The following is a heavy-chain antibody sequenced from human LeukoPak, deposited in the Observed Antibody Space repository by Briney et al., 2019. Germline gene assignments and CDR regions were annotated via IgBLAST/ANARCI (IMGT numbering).Heavy chain of an antibody. CDR3: AKDREGATGTDY. J-gene: IGHJ4*02. CDR2: ISGSGGST. V-gene: IGHV3-23*01. Sequence: GGSLRLSCAASGFTFSSYAMSWVRQAPGKGLEWVSAISGSGGSTYYADSVKGRFTISRDNSKNTLYLQMNSPRAEDTAVYYCAKDREGATGTDYWGQGTLVTVSS. D-gene: IGHD1-26*01. CDR1: GFTFSSYA.